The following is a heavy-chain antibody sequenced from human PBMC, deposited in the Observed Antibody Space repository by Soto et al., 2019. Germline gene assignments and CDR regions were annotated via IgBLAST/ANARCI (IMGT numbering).Heavy chain of an antibody. V-gene: IGHV1-8*01. CDR3: ARDRSIAARRWFDP. Sequence: ASVKVSCKASGYTFTSYDINWVRQATGQGLEWMGWMNPNSGNTGYAQKFQGRVTMTRNTSISTAYMELSSLRSEDTAVYYCARDRSIAARRWFDPWGQGTLVTVSS. CDR2: MNPNSGNT. D-gene: IGHD6-6*01. J-gene: IGHJ5*02. CDR1: GYTFTSYD.